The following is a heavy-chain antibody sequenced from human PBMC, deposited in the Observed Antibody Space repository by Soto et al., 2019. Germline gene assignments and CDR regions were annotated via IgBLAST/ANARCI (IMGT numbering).Heavy chain of an antibody. CDR3: ARKGRVTVTTDYYYYMDV. CDR2: INASGGST. CDR1: GYTFTSYY. V-gene: IGHV1-46*01. D-gene: IGHD4-4*01. J-gene: IGHJ6*03. Sequence: ASVKVSCKASGYTFTSYYMHWVRQAPGQGLEWMGIINASGGSTSYAQKFQGRVTMTRDTSTSTAYMELSSLRSEDTAVYYCARKGRVTVTTDYYYYMDVWGKGTTVTVSS.